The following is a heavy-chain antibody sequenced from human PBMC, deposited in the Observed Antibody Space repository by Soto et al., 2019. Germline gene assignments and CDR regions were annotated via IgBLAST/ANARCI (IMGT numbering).Heavy chain of an antibody. D-gene: IGHD6-6*01. Sequence: QVQLVQSGAEVKKPGASVKVSCKASGYTFTSYGISWVRQAPGQGLEWMGWISAYNGNTNYAQKLQGSVTMTTDTSTSTAYMELRSLRSDDTAVYYCARDREGIAARQHYYYGMDVWGQGTTVTVSS. CDR3: ARDREGIAARQHYYYGMDV. V-gene: IGHV1-18*01. J-gene: IGHJ6*02. CDR1: GYTFTSYG. CDR2: ISAYNGNT.